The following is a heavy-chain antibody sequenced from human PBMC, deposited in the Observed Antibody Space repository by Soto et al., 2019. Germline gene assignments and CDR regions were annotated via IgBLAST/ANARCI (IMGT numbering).Heavy chain of an antibody. V-gene: IGHV1-18*01. Sequence: RASETVSCKASGYTFTSYGISWVRQAPGQGLEWMGWISAYNGNTNYAQKLQGRVTMTTDTSTSTAYMELRSLRSDDTAVYYCARVFSLTYYYDSSGLEDAFDILVQGTMVTVSS. CDR3: ARVFSLTYYYDSSGLEDAFDI. CDR1: GYTFTSYG. J-gene: IGHJ3*02. D-gene: IGHD3-22*01. CDR2: ISAYNGNT.